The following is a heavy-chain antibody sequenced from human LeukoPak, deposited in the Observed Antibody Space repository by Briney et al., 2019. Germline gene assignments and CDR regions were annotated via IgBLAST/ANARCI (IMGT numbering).Heavy chain of an antibody. J-gene: IGHJ4*02. CDR3: ARDPSYYYGSGSYDH. CDR2: IYSGGNT. Sequence: GGSLRLSSAASVFIVTNNYMSCVPQAPGRGLECGSSIYSGGNTNYADSVKGRFTISRDNAKNSLYLQMNSLRDEDTAVYYCARDPSYYYGSGSYDHWGQGTLVTVSS. D-gene: IGHD3-10*01. CDR1: VFIVTNNY. V-gene: IGHV3-53*01.